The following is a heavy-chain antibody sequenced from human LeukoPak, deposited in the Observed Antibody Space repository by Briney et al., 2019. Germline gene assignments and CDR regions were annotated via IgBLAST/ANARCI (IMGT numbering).Heavy chain of an antibody. Sequence: GGSLRLSCAASGFTFDDYTMHWGRQGPGKGLEWVSLISWDGGSTYYADSVKGRFTISRDNSKNSLYLQMNSLRTEDTALYYCAKDIGYPYYYGMDVWGQGTTVTVSS. V-gene: IGHV3-43*01. CDR2: ISWDGGST. CDR1: GFTFDDYT. CDR3: AKDIGYPYYYGMDV. D-gene: IGHD5-12*01. J-gene: IGHJ6*02.